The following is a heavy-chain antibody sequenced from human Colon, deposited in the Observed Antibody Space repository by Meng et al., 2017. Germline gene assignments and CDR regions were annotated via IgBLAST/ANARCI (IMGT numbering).Heavy chain of an antibody. V-gene: IGHV4-59*12. D-gene: IGHD3-16*01. J-gene: IGHJ4*02. CDR2: ISYSGST. Sequence: QVQLQESGPGLVKPSETLSLTCTVSGGSISSYYWSWIRQPPGKGLEWIGYISYSGSTNYNPSLKSRVTISVDTSKNRFSLRLSSVTAADTAVYYCARGIPFEGPYYGYWGQGTLVTVSS. CDR1: GGSISSYY. CDR3: ARGIPFEGPYYGY.